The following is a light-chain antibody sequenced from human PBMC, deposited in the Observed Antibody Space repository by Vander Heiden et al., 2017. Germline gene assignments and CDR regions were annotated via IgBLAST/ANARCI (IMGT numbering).Light chain of an antibody. V-gene: IGLV1-44*01. CDR1: SSNIGSNT. J-gene: IGLJ2*01. CDR3: AAWDDSLNGGV. CDR2: SNN. Sequence: QSVLTQPPSASGTPGQRVTIPCSGSSSNIGSNTVNWYQQLPGTAPKLRIYSNNQRPSGVPDRFSGSKSGTSASLAISGLQSEDEADYDCAAWDDSLNGGVFGGGTKLTVL.